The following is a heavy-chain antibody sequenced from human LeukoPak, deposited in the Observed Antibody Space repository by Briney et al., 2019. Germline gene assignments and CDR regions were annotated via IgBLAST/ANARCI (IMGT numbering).Heavy chain of an antibody. D-gene: IGHD2-15*01. V-gene: IGHV3-21*01. Sequence: PGGSLRLSCEASGFTFDDYGMSWVRQAPGKGLEWVSSISRTGNYIYYADSVKGRFTISRDNAQNSLFLQMNSLRVEDTAVYYCARVLETDCSGGSCYSGLDYWGQGTLVTVSS. CDR2: ISRTGNYI. CDR1: GFTFDDYG. J-gene: IGHJ4*02. CDR3: ARVLETDCSGGSCYSGLDY.